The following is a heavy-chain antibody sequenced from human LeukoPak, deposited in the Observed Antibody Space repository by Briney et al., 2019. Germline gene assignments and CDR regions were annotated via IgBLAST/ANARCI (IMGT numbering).Heavy chain of an antibody. J-gene: IGHJ6*02. V-gene: IGHV3-15*01. CDR3: TTLRLALAYGVDV. D-gene: IGHD5/OR15-5a*01. CDR1: GFTFSSYA. Sequence: GGSLRLSCAASGFTFSSYAMSWVRKAPGQGLEWIGRIKSKTDGETTEYAAPVKGRFTISRNDSKNTLYLQMNSLKTEDTAVYYCTTLRLALAYGVDVWGQGTTVTVSS. CDR2: IKSKTDGETT.